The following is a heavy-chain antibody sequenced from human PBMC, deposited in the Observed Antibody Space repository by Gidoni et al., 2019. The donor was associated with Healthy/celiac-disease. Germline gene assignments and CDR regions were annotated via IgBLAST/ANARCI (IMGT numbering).Heavy chain of an antibody. CDR2: INHSGST. Sequence: QVQLQQWGAGLLKPSETLSLTCAVYGGSFSGYYWSWIRQPPGKGLEWIGEINHSGSTNYNPSLKSRVTISVDTSKNQFSLKLSSVTAADTAVYYCARGITGTTLNWGQGTLVTVSS. V-gene: IGHV4-34*01. D-gene: IGHD1-20*01. J-gene: IGHJ4*02. CDR1: GGSFSGYY. CDR3: ARGITGTTLN.